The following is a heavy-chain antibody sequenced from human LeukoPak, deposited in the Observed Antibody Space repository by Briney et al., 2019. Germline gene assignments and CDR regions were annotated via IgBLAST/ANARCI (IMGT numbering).Heavy chain of an antibody. V-gene: IGHV1-2*02. CDR3: ARGGHYYDSNDLIDY. J-gene: IGHJ4*02. D-gene: IGHD3-22*01. CDR1: GYTFTDYY. CDR2: INPNSRGC. Sequence: ASVKVSCKASGYTFTDYYIHWVRQAPGQGLEWMGWINPNSRGCNYAQRFQGRLTLTRDTSINTVYMELSRLRSEDTDIYYCARGGHYYDSNDLIDYWGQGSLVTVSS.